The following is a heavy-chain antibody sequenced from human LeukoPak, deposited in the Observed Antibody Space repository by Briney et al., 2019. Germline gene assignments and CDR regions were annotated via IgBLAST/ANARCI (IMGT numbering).Heavy chain of an antibody. D-gene: IGHD2/OR15-2a*01. V-gene: IGHV4-34*01. CDR2: INQSGTT. CDR1: GGSLGSNY. Sequence: SETLSLTCTTSGGSLGSNYWSWIRQSPQTGLEWIGEINQSGTTNYNPSLRSRVAMSVDASKNQVSLLLASVTAADTAVYHCARGEYSTSSVYFKYWGPGTLVTVSS. CDR3: ARGEYSTSSVYFKY. J-gene: IGHJ4*01.